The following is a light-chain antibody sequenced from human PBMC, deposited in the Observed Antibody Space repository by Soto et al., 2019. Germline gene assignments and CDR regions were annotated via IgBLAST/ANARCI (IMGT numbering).Light chain of an antibody. J-gene: IGKJ1*01. Sequence: EVVMTQSPATLSVSPGERATLSCRASQSVSSNLAWFQQKPGQAPRLLIYDASTRATGIPARFSGSGSGTEFPLNISSLQSEDFAVYYCQQYNNWWTFGQGTKVEIK. CDR3: QQYNNWWT. CDR1: QSVSSN. V-gene: IGKV3-15*01. CDR2: DAS.